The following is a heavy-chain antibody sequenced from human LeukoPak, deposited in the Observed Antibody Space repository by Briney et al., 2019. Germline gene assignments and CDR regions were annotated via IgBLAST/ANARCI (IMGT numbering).Heavy chain of an antibody. V-gene: IGHV4-59*01. CDR1: DDSITMYY. CDR3: ARGRMSSSTWYSTYYYYFYMDV. Sequence: SETLSLTCSVSDDSITMYYWTWIRQPPGKGLEWIGYVDHTGSTNFNPSLNGRVSISRDTTKNLFSLRLRSVTAADTAVYFCARGRMSSSTWYSTYYYYFYMDVWGKGTTVTVSS. D-gene: IGHD1-1*01. J-gene: IGHJ6*03. CDR2: VDHTGST.